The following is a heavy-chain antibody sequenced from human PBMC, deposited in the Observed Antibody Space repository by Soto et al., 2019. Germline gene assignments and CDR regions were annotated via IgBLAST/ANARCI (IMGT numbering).Heavy chain of an antibody. D-gene: IGHD5-18*01. J-gene: IGHJ5*02. CDR3: AKDRYSYGSKWFDP. V-gene: IGHV3-30*18. CDR1: GFTFSSYG. Sequence: VGSLRLSCAASGFTFSSYGMHWVRQAPGKGLEWVAVISCDGSNKYYADSVKGRFTISRDNSKNTLYLQMNSLRAEDTAVYYCAKDRYSYGSKWFDPWGQGTLVTVSS. CDR2: ISCDGSNK.